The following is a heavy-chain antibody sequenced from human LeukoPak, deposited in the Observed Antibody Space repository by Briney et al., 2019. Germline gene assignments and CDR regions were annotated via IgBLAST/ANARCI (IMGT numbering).Heavy chain of an antibody. CDR1: GFTFSSYE. J-gene: IGHJ6*03. CDR3: AKSSSWENYYYMDV. D-gene: IGHD6-13*01. CDR2: ISSSGSTI. V-gene: IGHV3-48*03. Sequence: GGSLRLSCAASGFTFSSYEMNWVRQAPGKGLEWVSYISSSGSTIYYADSVKGRFTISRDNAKNSLYLQMNSLRAEDTALYYCAKSSSWENYYYMDVWGKGTTVTISS.